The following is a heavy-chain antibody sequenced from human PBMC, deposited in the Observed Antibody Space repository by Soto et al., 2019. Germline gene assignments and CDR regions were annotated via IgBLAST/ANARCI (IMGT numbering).Heavy chain of an antibody. D-gene: IGHD2-2*02. V-gene: IGHV1-46*01. CDR2: INPSGGST. Sequence: ASVKVSCKASGYTFTSYYMHWVRQAPGQGLEWMGIINPSGGSTSYAQKFQGRVTMTRDTSTSTVYMELSSLRSEGTAVYYCAREEGGYCSSTSCYSPRYYYYYGMDVWGQGTTVTVSS. CDR1: GYTFTSYY. CDR3: AREEGGYCSSTSCYSPRYYYYYGMDV. J-gene: IGHJ6*02.